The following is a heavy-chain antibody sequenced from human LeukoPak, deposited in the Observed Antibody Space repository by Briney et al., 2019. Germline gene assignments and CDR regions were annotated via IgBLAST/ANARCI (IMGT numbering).Heavy chain of an antibody. J-gene: IGHJ3*01. V-gene: IGHV3-30-3*01. Sequence: PGGSLRLSCAASGFTFSTYAMQWVRQAPGKGLEWVAVISYDGSNQYYEDSMKGRFTISRDNSKNTLYLQMNSLRAEDTAVYYCARLEMAASGAFDVWSQGTLVTVSS. D-gene: IGHD6-19*01. CDR2: ISYDGSNQ. CDR3: ARLEMAASGAFDV. CDR1: GFTFSTYA.